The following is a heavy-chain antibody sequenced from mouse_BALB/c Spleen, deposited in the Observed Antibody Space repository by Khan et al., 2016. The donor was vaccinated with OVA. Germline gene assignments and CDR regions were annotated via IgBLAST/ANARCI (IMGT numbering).Heavy chain of an antibody. Sequence: QVQLQQSGAELARPGASVKMSCKASGYTFTSYTMHWVQQRPGQGLEWIGYINPSNGYTNYNQKFRDKATLTADKSSSTAYMQLSSLTSEDSAVWYCARVGPNQANYGGWFAYWGQGTLVTVSA. CDR1: GYTFTSYT. D-gene: IGHD1-1*01. CDR3: ARVGPNQANYGGWFAY. CDR2: INPSNGYT. V-gene: IGHV1-4*01. J-gene: IGHJ3*01.